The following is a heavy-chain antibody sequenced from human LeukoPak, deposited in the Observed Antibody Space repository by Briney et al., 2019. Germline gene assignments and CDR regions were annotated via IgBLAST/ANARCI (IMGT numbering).Heavy chain of an antibody. J-gene: IGHJ5*02. V-gene: IGHV3-33*01. CDR1: GFTFSSYG. CDR2: IWYDGSNK. D-gene: IGHD3-16*02. Sequence: PGGSLRLSCAASGFTFSSYGMHWVRQAPGKGLEWVAVIWYDGSNKYYADSVKGRFTIPRDNSKNTLYLQMNSLRAEDTAVYYCARDFTFGGVIVLQGFDPWGQGTLVTVSS. CDR3: ARDFTFGGVIVLQGFDP.